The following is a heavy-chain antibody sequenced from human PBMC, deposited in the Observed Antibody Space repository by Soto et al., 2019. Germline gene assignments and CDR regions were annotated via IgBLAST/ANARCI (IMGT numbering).Heavy chain of an antibody. V-gene: IGHV3-23*01. D-gene: IGHD3-9*01. CDR3: AKLPYDILTAYYFDP. J-gene: IGHJ5*02. CDR1: GFSFSDHA. CDR2: ITGRGGTP. Sequence: GGSLRLSCAASGFSFSDHAMSWIRQAPGKGLEWVSAITGRGGTPYYADSVKGRFTISRDNSETTLYLQMNSLRAEDTAVYYCAKLPYDILTAYYFDPWGKGTLVTVSS.